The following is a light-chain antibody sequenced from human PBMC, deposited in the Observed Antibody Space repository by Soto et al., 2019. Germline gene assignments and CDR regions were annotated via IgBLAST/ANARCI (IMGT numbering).Light chain of an antibody. CDR2: DAS. V-gene: IGKV1-13*02. CDR1: HDISSA. CDR3: QQFNSDLFT. Sequence: AIQLTQSPSSLSASVGDRVIITCRASHDISSALAWYQQKPGKAPNLLIYDASSLESGVPSRFSGSGSGTDFTLTISSMQPADFATYYCQQFNSDLFTFGPGTKVDVK. J-gene: IGKJ3*01.